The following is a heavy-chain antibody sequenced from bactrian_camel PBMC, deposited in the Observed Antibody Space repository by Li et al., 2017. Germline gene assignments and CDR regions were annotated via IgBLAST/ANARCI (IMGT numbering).Heavy chain of an antibody. CDR3: AAEEGGGCYLPFRASDFSN. D-gene: IGHD5*01. V-gene: IGHV3S53*01. CDR2: ILSDGSI. Sequence: HVQLVESGGGSVQAGGSLRLSCAVSGPMYGYYCMGWFRQAPGKEREAIAGILSDGSISYNPSVKGRFTISSDNKNTVYLENNFLKPEDTAMYYCAAEEGGGCYLPFRASDFSNWGQGTQVTVS. J-gene: IGHJ6*01. CDR1: GPMYGYYC.